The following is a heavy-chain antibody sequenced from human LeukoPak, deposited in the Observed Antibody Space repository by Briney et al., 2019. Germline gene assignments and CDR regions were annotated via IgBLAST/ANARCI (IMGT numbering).Heavy chain of an antibody. Sequence: SVKVSCKASGGTFSSYAISWVRQAPGQGLEWMGGIIPIFGTANYAQKFQGRVTITADESTSTAYMELSSLRSEDTAVYYCAGGGSSGWPSEYYFDYWGQGTLVTVSP. J-gene: IGHJ4*02. D-gene: IGHD6-19*01. V-gene: IGHV1-69*13. CDR2: IIPIFGTA. CDR1: GGTFSSYA. CDR3: AGGGSSGWPSEYYFDY.